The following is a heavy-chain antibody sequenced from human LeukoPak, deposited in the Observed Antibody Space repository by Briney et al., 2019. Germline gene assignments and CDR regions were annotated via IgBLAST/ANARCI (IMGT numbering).Heavy chain of an antibody. CDR3: AKVQMSTGWTFDF. Sequence: GGSLRLSCVASGITFSNYAVSWVRQAPEKGLDWVSVISGSAHKIRYADSVKGRFTISRDNSGNTLYLQLRGLGAEDTATYYCAKVQMSTGWTFDFWGQGSLVTVSS. J-gene: IGHJ4*02. V-gene: IGHV3-23*01. CDR2: ISGSAHKI. CDR1: GITFSNYA. D-gene: IGHD2-2*01.